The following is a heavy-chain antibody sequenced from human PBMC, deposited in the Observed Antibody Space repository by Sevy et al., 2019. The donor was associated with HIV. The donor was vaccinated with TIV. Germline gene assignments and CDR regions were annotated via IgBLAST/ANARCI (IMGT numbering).Heavy chain of an antibody. CDR3: ARVGSSGWQFYYYHGMDV. Sequence: GGSLRLSCAASGFTFSSYWMSWVRQAPGKGLEWVANIKQDGSEKYYVDSVKGRFTISRDNAKNSLYLQMNSLRAEDTAVYYCARVGSSGWQFYYYHGMDVWGQGTTVTVSS. D-gene: IGHD6-19*01. J-gene: IGHJ6*02. V-gene: IGHV3-7*03. CDR2: IKQDGSEK. CDR1: GFTFSSYW.